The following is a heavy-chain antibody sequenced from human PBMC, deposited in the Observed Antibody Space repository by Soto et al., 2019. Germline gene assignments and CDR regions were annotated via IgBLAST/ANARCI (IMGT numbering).Heavy chain of an antibody. V-gene: IGHV3-74*01. CDR1: GFTFSSYW. Sequence: GGSLRLSCAASGFTFSSYWMHWVRQVPGKGLVWVSRIHFDGSTIHYADSVKGRFTTSRDNAKNTLSLQMNSLRAEDTAVYYCARDAYISGYYQFDYWGQGTLVTVSS. D-gene: IGHD6-19*01. CDR3: ARDAYISGYYQFDY. CDR2: IHFDGSTI. J-gene: IGHJ4*02.